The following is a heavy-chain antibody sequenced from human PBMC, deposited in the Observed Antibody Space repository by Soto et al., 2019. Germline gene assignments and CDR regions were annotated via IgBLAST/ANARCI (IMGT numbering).Heavy chain of an antibody. CDR1: GFTFSSYA. D-gene: IGHD5-12*01. V-gene: IGHV3-23*01. CDR3: AKDSRLRLYYYGMDI. CDR2: ISGSGGST. J-gene: IGHJ6*02. Sequence: VGSLRLSCAASGFTFSSYAMSWVRQAPGKGLEWVSAISGSGGSTYYADSVKGRFTISRDNSKNTLYLQMNSLRAEDTAVYYCAKDSRLRLYYYGMDIWGQGTTVTVSS.